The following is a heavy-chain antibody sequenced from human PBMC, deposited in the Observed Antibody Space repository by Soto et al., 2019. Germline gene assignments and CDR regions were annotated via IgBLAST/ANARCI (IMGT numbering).Heavy chain of an antibody. CDR2: IYYSGST. CDR3: ARQWKLQVNRKSSED. D-gene: IGHD1-1*01. J-gene: IGHJ4*02. CDR1: VGSISSSSYY. V-gene: IGHV4-39*01. Sequence: WETLSLTCTFSVGSISSSSYYWGWMRQPPWKGLEWIGSIYYSGSTYYNPSLKSRVTISVDTSKNQFSLKLSSVTAADTAVYYCARQWKLQVNRKSSEDLGQGTTVKVSS.